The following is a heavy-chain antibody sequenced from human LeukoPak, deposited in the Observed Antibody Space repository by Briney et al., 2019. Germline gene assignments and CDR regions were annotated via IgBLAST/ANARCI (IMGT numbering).Heavy chain of an antibody. CDR1: GFSFSNYS. CDR2: LGGSGCSR. Sequence: GWSLGLSCAASGFSFSNYSMTWVRQAPGKGREWVPTLGGSGCSRYYADSVKGRFTISRDNSNNMLYLQMNSLRAEDTAVYYFAKHRGQIYYHYYMDAWGKGTTLTVS. D-gene: IGHD3-10*01. CDR3: AKHRGQIYYHYYMDA. J-gene: IGHJ6*03. V-gene: IGHV3-23*01.